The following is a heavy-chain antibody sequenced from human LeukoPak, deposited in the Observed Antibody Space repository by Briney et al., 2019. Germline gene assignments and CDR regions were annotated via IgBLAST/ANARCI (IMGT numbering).Heavy chain of an antibody. J-gene: IGHJ6*02. CDR3: ARDGYVVGATGYYYGMDV. V-gene: IGHV1-18*01. D-gene: IGHD1-26*01. Sequence: ASVKVSCKASGYTFTSYGISWVRQAPGQGLEWMGWVSAYNGNTNYAQKLQGRVTMTTDTSTSTAYMELRSLRSDDTAVYYCARDGYVVGATGYYYGMDVWGQGTTVTVSS. CDR2: VSAYNGNT. CDR1: GYTFTSYG.